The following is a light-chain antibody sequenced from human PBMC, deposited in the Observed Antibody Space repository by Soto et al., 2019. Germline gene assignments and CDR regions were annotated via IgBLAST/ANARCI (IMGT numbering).Light chain of an antibody. J-gene: IGKJ2*01. CDR3: QQRSNCPQS. CDR1: QSVSSY. V-gene: IGKV3-11*01. CDR2: DAS. Sequence: EIVLTQSPATLSLSPGDRATLSCRASQSVSSYLAWYQQKPGQAPRLLIYDASNRATGIPARFSGSGSGTDFTLTISSLEPEDFAVYYCQQRSNCPQSFGQGTKLEIK.